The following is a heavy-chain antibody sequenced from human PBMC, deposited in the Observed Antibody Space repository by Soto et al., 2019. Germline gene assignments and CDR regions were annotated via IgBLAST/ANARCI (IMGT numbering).Heavy chain of an antibody. CDR2: INSDGSRT. V-gene: IGHV3-74*01. CDR1: GFTFSTYW. CDR3: ETVATGGYDWFAP. Sequence: GGSLRLSCAASGFTFSTYWMHWVRQAPGKGLVWVSRINSDGSRTNYADSVKGRFTTFRDNAKNTVYLQLNSLTAEDTAVYYCETVATGGYDWFAPGGQGTLVPVSS. D-gene: IGHD7-27*01. J-gene: IGHJ5*02.